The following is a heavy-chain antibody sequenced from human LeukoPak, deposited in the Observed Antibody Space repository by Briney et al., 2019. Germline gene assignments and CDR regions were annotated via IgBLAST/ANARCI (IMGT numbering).Heavy chain of an antibody. Sequence: ASVKVSCKSSGYTFTSYAMNWVRQAPGQGLEWMGLINTKTGTPTYAQGFTGRFVFSLDTSVSTAYLQISSLTAEDTAVYYCAREYPGIATAGTPESHFDYWGQGTLVTVSS. CDR3: AREYPGIATAGTPESHFDY. CDR2: INTKTGTP. CDR1: GYTFTSYA. D-gene: IGHD6-13*01. J-gene: IGHJ4*02. V-gene: IGHV7-4-1*02.